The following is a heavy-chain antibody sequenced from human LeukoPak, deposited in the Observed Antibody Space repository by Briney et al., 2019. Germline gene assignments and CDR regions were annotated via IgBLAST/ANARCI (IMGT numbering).Heavy chain of an antibody. D-gene: IGHD3-22*01. CDR1: GFTFSGYG. V-gene: IGHV3-30*02. CDR2: IRYDGSNK. Sequence: GGSLRLSCAASGFTFSGYGMHWVRQAPGKGLERVAFIRYDGSNKYYADSVKGRFTISRDNSKNTLYLQMNSLRAEDTAVYYCAKDGIYDSSGYYPDYWGQGTLVTVSS. CDR3: AKDGIYDSSGYYPDY. J-gene: IGHJ4*02.